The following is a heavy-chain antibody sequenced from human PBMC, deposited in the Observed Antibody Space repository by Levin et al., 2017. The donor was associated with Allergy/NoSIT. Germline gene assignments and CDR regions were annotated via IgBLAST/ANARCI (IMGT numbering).Heavy chain of an antibody. CDR3: TTDHLSHHYCTNGVCYWSYYYYGMDG. CDR2: IKSKTDGGTT. V-gene: IGHV3-15*01. Sequence: PGGSLRLSCAASGFTFSNAWMSWVRQAPGKGLEWVGRIKSKTDGGTTDYAAPVKGRFTISRDDSKNTLYLQMNSLKTEDTAVYYCTTDHLSHHYCTNGVCYWSYYYYGMDGWGQGTTVTVSS. CDR1: GFTFSNAW. J-gene: IGHJ6*02. D-gene: IGHD2-8*01.